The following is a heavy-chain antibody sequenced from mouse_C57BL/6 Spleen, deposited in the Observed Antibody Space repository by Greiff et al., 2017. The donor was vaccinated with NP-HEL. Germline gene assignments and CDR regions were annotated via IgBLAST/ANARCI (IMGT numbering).Heavy chain of an antibody. CDR1: GYAFSSSW. V-gene: IGHV1-82*01. J-gene: IGHJ2*01. D-gene: IGHD2-4*01. Sequence: VQLKESGPELVKPGASVKISCKASGYAFSSSWMNWVKQRPGKGLEWIGRIYPGDGDTNYNGKFKGKATLTADKSSSTAYMQLSSLTSEDSAVYFCAREGVYYDYLYYFDYWGQGTTLTVSS. CDR3: AREGVYYDYLYYFDY. CDR2: IYPGDGDT.